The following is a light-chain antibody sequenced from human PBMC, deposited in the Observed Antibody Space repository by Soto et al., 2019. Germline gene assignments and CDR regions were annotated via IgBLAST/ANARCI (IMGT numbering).Light chain of an antibody. CDR2: EVI. CDR3: CSYAGSTSLV. Sequence: QSALTQPASVSGSPGQSITISCTGTSSDVGSYNLVSWYQQHPGKAPKVIIYEVIKRPSGVSNRFSGYKSGNTASLTISGLQAEDEADYYCCSYAGSTSLVFGGGTKLTVL. J-gene: IGLJ2*01. V-gene: IGLV2-23*02. CDR1: SSDVGSYNL.